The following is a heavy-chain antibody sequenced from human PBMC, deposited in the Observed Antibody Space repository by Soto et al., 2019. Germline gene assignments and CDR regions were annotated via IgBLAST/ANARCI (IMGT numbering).Heavy chain of an antibody. CDR2: ISGSGGTT. CDR3: ARYCSPTSCTIRYGMDV. Sequence: EVQLLESWGGLVQPGGSLRLSCVASGFTFSTYAMSWVRQAPREGLKWVSTISGSGGTTYYADSVKGRFTISRDNSKNTLYLQVNSLRAEDSAKYYCARYCSPTSCTIRYGMDVWGQGTTVTVSS. D-gene: IGHD2-15*01. CDR1: GFTFSTYA. V-gene: IGHV3-23*01. J-gene: IGHJ6*02.